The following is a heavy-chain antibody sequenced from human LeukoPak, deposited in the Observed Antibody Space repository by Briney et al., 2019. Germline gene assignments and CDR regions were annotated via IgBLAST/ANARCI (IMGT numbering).Heavy chain of an antibody. CDR3: ARYGSTVFDI. D-gene: IGHD2-2*03. J-gene: IGHJ3*02. CDR2: IYSSGST. V-gene: IGHV4-4*07. Sequence: PSETLSLTCSVSGGSINSYYWSWIRQPAGKGLEWIGRIYSSGSTNYNPSLKSRATMSVDTSKNQFSLKLSSVTAADTAVYYCARYGSTVFDIWGRGTMVTVSS. CDR1: GGSINSYY.